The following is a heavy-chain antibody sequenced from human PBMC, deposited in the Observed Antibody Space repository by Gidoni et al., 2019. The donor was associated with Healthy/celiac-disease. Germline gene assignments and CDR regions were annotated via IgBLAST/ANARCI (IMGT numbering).Heavy chain of an antibody. D-gene: IGHD3-10*01. CDR1: GFPFSSYG. Sequence: QVQLVESGGGVVQPGRSLRLSWAASGFPFSSYGMHWVRQAPGKGLEWVAVISYDGSNKYYADSVKGRFTISRDNSKNTLYLQMNSLRAEDTAVYYCAKEGYYGGAFDIWGQGTMVTVSS. CDR3: AKEGYYGGAFDI. J-gene: IGHJ3*02. V-gene: IGHV3-30*18. CDR2: ISYDGSNK.